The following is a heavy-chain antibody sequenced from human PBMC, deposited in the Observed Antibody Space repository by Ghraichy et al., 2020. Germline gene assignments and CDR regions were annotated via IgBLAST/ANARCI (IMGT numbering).Heavy chain of an antibody. V-gene: IGHV1-69*13. CDR2: IIPIFGTA. CDR3: ARRILSDYDSNEN. J-gene: IGHJ4*02. CDR1: GGTFSSYA. D-gene: IGHD3-22*01. Sequence: SVKVSCKASGGTFSSYAISWVRQAPGQGLEWMGGIIPIFGTANYAQKFQGRVTITADESTSTAYMELSSLRSEDTAVYYCARRILSDYDSNENWGQGTLVTVSS.